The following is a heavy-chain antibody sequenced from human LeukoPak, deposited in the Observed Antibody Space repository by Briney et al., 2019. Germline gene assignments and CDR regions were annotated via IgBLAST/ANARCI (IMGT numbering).Heavy chain of an antibody. D-gene: IGHD3-22*01. V-gene: IGHV5-51*01. J-gene: IGHJ4*02. CDR2: IYPDDSDI. CDR1: GYNFANSW. Sequence: GESLKISCHGSGYNFANSWIGWVRQMPGKGPEWVGLIYPDDSDIRYSPSFQGHVTISADKSTSTAYLQWVSLKASDTAMYYCARRSDRKAFDYWGQGTLVTVSS. CDR3: ARRSDRKAFDY.